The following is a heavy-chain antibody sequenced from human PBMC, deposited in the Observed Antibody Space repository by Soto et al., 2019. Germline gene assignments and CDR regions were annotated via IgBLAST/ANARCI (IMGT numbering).Heavy chain of an antibody. CDR3: ARKLEASIRHVEWFSYKWFDP. J-gene: IGHJ5*02. Sequence: SETLSLTCDVHGDSLSCYGWSWIRQPPGKGLEWIGEITFRGVTNYHPSLKSRLSMSVDTSKNRISLNVSSVTAADTALYFCARKLEASIRHVEWFSYKWFDPWGPGTLVTVSS. V-gene: IGHV4-34*01. CDR1: GDSLSCYG. D-gene: IGHD3-9*01. CDR2: ITFRGVT.